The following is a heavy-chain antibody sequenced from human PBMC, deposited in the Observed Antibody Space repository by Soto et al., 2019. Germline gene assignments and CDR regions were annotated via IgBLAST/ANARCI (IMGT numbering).Heavy chain of an antibody. J-gene: IGHJ4*02. CDR1: GFTFNTYA. D-gene: IGHD5-18*01. CDR3: EKNIGGGNSYVCDY. Sequence: EVQLLESGGGLVQPGGSLRLSCAASGFTFNTYAMSWVRQAPGKGLEWVSAIGSDGTAIQYADSVKGRFTISKDNSKDTLYLKRNSQRGEDTAFFYWEKNIGGGNSYVCDYGGQGTLVPVSS. V-gene: IGHV3-23*05. CDR2: IGSDGTAI.